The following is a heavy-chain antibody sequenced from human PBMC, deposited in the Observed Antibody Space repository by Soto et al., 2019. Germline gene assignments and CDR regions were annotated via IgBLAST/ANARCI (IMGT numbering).Heavy chain of an antibody. J-gene: IGHJ6*02. CDR1: GFTFGDYA. CDR2: IRSKAYGGTA. Sequence: GGSLRLSCTASGFTFGDYAMSWVRQAPGKGLEWVGFIRSKAYGGTAEYAASVKGRFTISRDDSKSIAYLQMNSLKTEDTAVYYCTREVGYCSGGSCYSIKYYGMDVWGQGTTVTVSS. D-gene: IGHD2-15*01. CDR3: TREVGYCSGGSCYSIKYYGMDV. V-gene: IGHV3-49*04.